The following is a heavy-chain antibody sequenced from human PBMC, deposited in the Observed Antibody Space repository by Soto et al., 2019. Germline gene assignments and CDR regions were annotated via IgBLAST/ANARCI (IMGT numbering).Heavy chain of an antibody. CDR1: GFTFSSYA. J-gene: IGHJ4*02. Sequence: PGGSLRISCEASGFTFSSYAMSWVRQAPGKGLEWVPAISGSGGSTYYADSVKGRFTISRDNSKNTLYLQMNSLRAEDTAVYYCAYSSTPFDYWGQGTLVTVPQ. V-gene: IGHV3-23*01. D-gene: IGHD6-13*01. CDR3: AYSSTPFDY. CDR2: ISGSGGST.